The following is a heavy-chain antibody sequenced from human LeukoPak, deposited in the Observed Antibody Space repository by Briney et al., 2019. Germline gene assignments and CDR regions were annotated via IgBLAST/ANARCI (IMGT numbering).Heavy chain of an antibody. D-gene: IGHD1-26*01. V-gene: IGHV4-59*12. Sequence: SETLSLTCTVSGGSISSCYWSWIRQPPGKGLEWIGYIYYSGSTNYNPSLKSRVTISVDTSKNQFSLKLSSVTAADTAVYYCARWEGGSYYDFDYWGQGTLVTVSS. CDR1: GGSISSCY. J-gene: IGHJ4*02. CDR3: ARWEGGSYYDFDY. CDR2: IYYSGST.